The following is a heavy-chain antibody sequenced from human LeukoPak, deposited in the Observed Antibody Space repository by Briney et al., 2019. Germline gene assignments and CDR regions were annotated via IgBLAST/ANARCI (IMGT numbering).Heavy chain of an antibody. CDR1: GFTFSTYT. V-gene: IGHV3-48*04. Sequence: GGSLRLSCAASGFTFSTYTMNWVRQAPGKGLEWVSYISTSGTTIYYADSVKGRFTISRDNAKNSLYLQMNSLRAEDTAVYYCARLYWGSYRFLDYWGQGTLVTVSS. CDR3: ARLYWGSYRFLDY. D-gene: IGHD3-16*02. J-gene: IGHJ4*02. CDR2: ISTSGTTI.